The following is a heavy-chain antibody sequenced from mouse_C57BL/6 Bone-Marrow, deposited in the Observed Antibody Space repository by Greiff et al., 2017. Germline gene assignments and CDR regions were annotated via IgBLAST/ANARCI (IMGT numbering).Heavy chain of an antibody. V-gene: IGHV3-6*01. CDR3: ARDPGNYWYFDV. Sequence: VQLKESGPGLVKPSQSLSLTCSVTGYSITSGYYWNWIRQFPGNKLEWMGYISYDGSNNYNPSLKNRISITRDTSKNQFFLKLNSVTTEDTATYYCARDPGNYWYFDVWGTGTTVTVSS. J-gene: IGHJ1*03. CDR2: ISYDGSN. D-gene: IGHD2-1*01. CDR1: GYSITSGYY.